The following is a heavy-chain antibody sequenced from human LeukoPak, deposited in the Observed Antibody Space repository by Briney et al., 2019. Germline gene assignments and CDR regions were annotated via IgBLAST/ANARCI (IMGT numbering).Heavy chain of an antibody. D-gene: IGHD1-1*01. Sequence: SVKVSCKATGFTFTSSAMQWVRQARGQRLEWIGWIVVGSGNTNYAQKFQERVTITRDMSTSTAYMELSSLRSEDTAVYYCAAVLTTGTTQGVDYFDYWGQGTLVTVSS. J-gene: IGHJ4*02. V-gene: IGHV1-58*02. CDR2: IVVGSGNT. CDR1: GFTFTSSA. CDR3: AAVLTTGTTQGVDYFDY.